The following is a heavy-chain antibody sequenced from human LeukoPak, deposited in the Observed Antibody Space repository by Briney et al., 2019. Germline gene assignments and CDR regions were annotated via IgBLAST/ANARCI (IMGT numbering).Heavy chain of an antibody. D-gene: IGHD3-3*01. CDR1: GYTFTSYD. V-gene: IGHV1-8*01. J-gene: IGHJ5*02. Sequence: ASVTVSCKASGYTFTSYDINWVRQATGQGLEWMGWMNPNSGNTGYAQKFQGRGTMTRNTSISTAYMELSSLRSEDTAVYYCARAGGTIFRHKFDPWGQGTLVTVSS. CDR2: MNPNSGNT. CDR3: ARAGGTIFRHKFDP.